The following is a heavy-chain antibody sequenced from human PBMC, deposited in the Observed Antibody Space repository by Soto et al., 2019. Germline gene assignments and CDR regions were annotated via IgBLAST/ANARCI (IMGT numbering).Heavy chain of an antibody. J-gene: IGHJ5*02. Sequence: GASVKVSCKAFGGAFSSNAISWMRQAPGQGLEWIGTISPIFGSAAYAQRFQGRGKITADVPTNTAYMELSSQRSEDPAIYYYARGTSDYDSNWFDPWGQGTQVTVSS. CDR1: GGAFSSNA. CDR2: ISPIFGSA. CDR3: ARGTSDYDSNWFDP. V-gene: IGHV1-69*13. D-gene: IGHD5-12*01.